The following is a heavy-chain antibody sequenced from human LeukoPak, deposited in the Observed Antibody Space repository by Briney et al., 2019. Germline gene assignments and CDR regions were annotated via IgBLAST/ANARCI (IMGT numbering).Heavy chain of an antibody. CDR1: GGSISSGSYY. D-gene: IGHD1-26*01. V-gene: IGHV4-61*02. CDR2: IYTSGST. CDR3: ARTYSGSPQYFQH. J-gene: IGHJ1*01. Sequence: SQNLSLNCTVSGGSISSGSYYWSWIRQPAGKGLEWIGRIYTSGSTNYNPSLKSRVTISVDTSKNQFSLKLSSVTAADTAVYYCARTYSGSPQYFQHWGQGTLVTVSS.